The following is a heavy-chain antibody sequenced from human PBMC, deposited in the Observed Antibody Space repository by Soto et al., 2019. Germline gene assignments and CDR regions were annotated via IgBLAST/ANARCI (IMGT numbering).Heavy chain of an antibody. D-gene: IGHD6-13*01. V-gene: IGHV3-30*18. CDR2: ISYDGSNK. CDR1: GFTFSSYG. J-gene: IGHJ6*02. Sequence: GGSLRLSCAASGFTFSSYGMHWVRQAPGKGLEWVAVISYDGSNKYYADSVKGRFTISRDNSKNTLYLQMNSLRAEDTAVYYYAKEVSYSSSGRGGREGWGQGTTVT. CDR3: AKEVSYSSSGRGGREG.